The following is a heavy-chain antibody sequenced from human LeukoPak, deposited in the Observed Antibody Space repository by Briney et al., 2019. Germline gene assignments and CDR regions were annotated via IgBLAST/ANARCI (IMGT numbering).Heavy chain of an antibody. Sequence: PGGSLRLSCAASGFTFSNYWMSWVRQAPGKGLEWVANIKEDGSAKYYVDSVKGRFTISRDNAKNSVYLQMNSLRADDTAVYYCARLSYDSGTHYTCYEYWDQGTLVTVSS. CDR1: GFTFSNYW. CDR2: IKEDGSAK. V-gene: IGHV3-7*01. D-gene: IGHD3-10*01. J-gene: IGHJ4*02. CDR3: ARLSYDSGTHYTCYEY.